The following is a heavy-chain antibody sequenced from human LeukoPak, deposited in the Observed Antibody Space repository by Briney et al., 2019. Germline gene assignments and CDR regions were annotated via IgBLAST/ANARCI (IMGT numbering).Heavy chain of an antibody. CDR2: IYYSGST. CDR3: ARRAAAGNLAFDP. V-gene: IGHV4-39*01. CDR1: GGSISSSSYY. J-gene: IGHJ5*02. D-gene: IGHD6-13*01. Sequence: SETLSLTCTVSGGSISSSSYYWGWIRQPPGKGLERIGSIYYSGSTYYNASLKSRVTISVDTSKNQFSLKLSSVTAADTAVYYCARRAAAGNLAFDPWGQGTLVTVSS.